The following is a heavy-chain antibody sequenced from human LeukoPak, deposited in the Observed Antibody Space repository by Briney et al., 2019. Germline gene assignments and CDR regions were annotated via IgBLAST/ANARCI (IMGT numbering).Heavy chain of an antibody. J-gene: IGHJ3*02. D-gene: IGHD3-22*01. CDR1: GLSVSNNY. CDR2: MYSGGST. V-gene: IGHV3-53*01. Sequence: GRSLRLSCAASGLSVSNNYMSWVRQAPGKGLEWVSDMYSGGSTYYADSVQGRFSISRDSSKNTVDLQMNSLRAEDTAVYYCARKYYYDSSGSDAFDIWGQGTMVTVSS. CDR3: ARKYYYDSSGSDAFDI.